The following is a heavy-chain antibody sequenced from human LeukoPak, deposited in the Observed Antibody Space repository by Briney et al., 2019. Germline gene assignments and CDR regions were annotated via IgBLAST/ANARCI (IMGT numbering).Heavy chain of an antibody. D-gene: IGHD4-17*01. Sequence: SETLSLTCTVSGCSISSYYWGWIRQPPGKGLEWIGYIYYSGSTNYNPSLKSRVTISVDTSKNQFSLKLSSVTAADTAVYYCAREGIYGDYRHWGQGTLVTVSS. V-gene: IGHV4-59*12. CDR2: IYYSGST. J-gene: IGHJ4*02. CDR3: AREGIYGDYRH. CDR1: GCSISSYY.